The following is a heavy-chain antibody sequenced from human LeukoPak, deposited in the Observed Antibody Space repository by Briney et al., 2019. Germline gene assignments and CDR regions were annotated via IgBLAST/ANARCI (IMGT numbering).Heavy chain of an antibody. CDR2: VIPFFVTS. J-gene: IGHJ3*01. V-gene: IGHV1-69*06. D-gene: IGHD3-10*01. CDR1: GGTFSSYA. CDR3: ARSVSMLRGVVDAFHV. Sequence: SSVKVSCKASGGTFSSYAISWVRQAPGQGLEWMGGVIPFFVTSNYAQKFERRLTSTAVNCTSTAYIDLGSLSSEDPAECYCARSVSMLRGVVDAFHVWGQGTMVTVSS.